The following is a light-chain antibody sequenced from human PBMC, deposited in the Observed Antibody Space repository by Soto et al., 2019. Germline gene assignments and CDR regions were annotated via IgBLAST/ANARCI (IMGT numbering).Light chain of an antibody. Sequence: EIVLTQSPGTLSLSPGERATLSCRASQSISNKYLAWYQHEPGQAPRLLIHGVSIRPTGIPERFSGSGSGTDFTLTISRLEPEDFAVYYCQLYSGSPWTFGQGTKVEIK. CDR1: QSISNKY. J-gene: IGKJ1*01. V-gene: IGKV3-20*01. CDR2: GVS. CDR3: QLYSGSPWT.